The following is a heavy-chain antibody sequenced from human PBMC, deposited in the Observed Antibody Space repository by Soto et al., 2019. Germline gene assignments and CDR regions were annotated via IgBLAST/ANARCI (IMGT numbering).Heavy chain of an antibody. CDR3: AKDRSGPYPNWFDP. CDR1: GFTFTSYA. Sequence: GGSLRLSCAAPGFTFTSYAMVWVPQAPGKGLEWVSAITDTGGSTYYADSVKGRFTISRDNSKNILYLQMNSLRAEDTAIYYCAKDRSGPYPNWFDPWGQGTLVTVSS. D-gene: IGHD1-26*01. V-gene: IGHV3-23*01. CDR2: ITDTGGST. J-gene: IGHJ5*02.